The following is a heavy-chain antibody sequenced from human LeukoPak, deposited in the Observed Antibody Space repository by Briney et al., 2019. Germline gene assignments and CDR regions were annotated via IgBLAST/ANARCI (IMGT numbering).Heavy chain of an antibody. D-gene: IGHD6-13*01. CDR2: MNPNSGNT. V-gene: IGHV1-8*01. Sequence: ASVRVSCKASGYTFTNYDINWVRQASGQGLEWMGWMNPNSGNTGSAQKFQGRVTMTSNTSISTAYMELSSLRSEDTAVYYCARGLRREQQLLRAFDYWGQGTPITVSS. J-gene: IGHJ4*02. CDR1: GYTFTNYD. CDR3: ARGLRREQQLLRAFDY.